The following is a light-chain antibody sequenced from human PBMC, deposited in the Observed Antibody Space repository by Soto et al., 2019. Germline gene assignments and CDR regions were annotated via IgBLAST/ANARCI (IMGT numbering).Light chain of an antibody. J-gene: IGKJ5*01. CDR3: QQYHKWPPIT. CDR1: QSVDGS. V-gene: IGKV3-15*01. CDR2: RAS. Sequence: VMTQTPGTLSVSLGESATLSCRASQSVDGSVAWCQRKPGQAPRFLIYRASTRATGVTARCRGGGHGTEFTLTISSLQAEDSAVYYCQQYHKWPPITFGQGTSLKIK.